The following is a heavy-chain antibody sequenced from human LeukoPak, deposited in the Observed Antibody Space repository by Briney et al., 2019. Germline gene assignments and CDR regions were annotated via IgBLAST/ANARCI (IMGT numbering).Heavy chain of an antibody. Sequence: PSETLSLTCTVSGAXISSYYCGWIRQPPGKGLEWMGNIYYGGSTNYDPSLKSRVTISVDTSKNQFALRLSSVTAADTAVYYCARHRNSYGLAVDYWGQGTLVTVSS. V-gene: IGHV4-59*08. CDR1: GAXISSYY. CDR2: IYYGGST. J-gene: IGHJ4*02. D-gene: IGHD5-18*01. CDR3: ARHRNSYGLAVDY.